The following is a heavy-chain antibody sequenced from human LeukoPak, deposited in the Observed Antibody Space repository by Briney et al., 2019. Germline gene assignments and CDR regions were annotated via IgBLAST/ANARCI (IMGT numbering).Heavy chain of an antibody. D-gene: IGHD1-26*01. Sequence: GGSLRLSCAASGFTVSSNYMSWVRQAPGKGLEWVSVYSGGSTYYADSVKGRFTVSRDNAKNSLYLQMNSLRAEDTAVYYCARGNREPGASDIWGQGTMVTVSS. V-gene: IGHV3-66*01. CDR3: ARGNREPGASDI. CDR1: GFTVSSNY. CDR2: YSGGST. J-gene: IGHJ3*02.